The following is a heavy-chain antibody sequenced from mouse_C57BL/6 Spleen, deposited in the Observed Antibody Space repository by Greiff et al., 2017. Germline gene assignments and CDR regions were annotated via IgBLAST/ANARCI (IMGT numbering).Heavy chain of an antibody. Sequence: VQLQQSGPELVKPGASVKIPCKASGYTFTDYNMDWVKQSHGKSLEWIGDINPNNGGTIYNQKFKGKATLTVDKSSSTAYMELRSLTSEDTAVYYCARNVHYGSSSFAYWGQGTLVTVSA. J-gene: IGHJ3*01. CDR2: INPNNGGT. CDR3: ARNVHYGSSSFAY. V-gene: IGHV1-18*01. CDR1: GYTFTDYN. D-gene: IGHD1-1*01.